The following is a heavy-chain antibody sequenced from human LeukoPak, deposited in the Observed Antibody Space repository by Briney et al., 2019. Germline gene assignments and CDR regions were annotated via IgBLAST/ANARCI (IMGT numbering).Heavy chain of an antibody. CDR2: INHSENT. CDR3: ASNLYGSGNYFAY. V-gene: IGHV4-34*10. CDR1: GGSFSGHY. Sequence: SETLSLTCAVYGGSFSGHYWNWVRQSPGKGLEWIGEINHSENTNYNPSLKSRVTMSVDTSKSQFYLRLSSVTAADTAVYYCASNLYGSGNYFAYWGQGTLVTVSS. J-gene: IGHJ4*02. D-gene: IGHD3-10*01.